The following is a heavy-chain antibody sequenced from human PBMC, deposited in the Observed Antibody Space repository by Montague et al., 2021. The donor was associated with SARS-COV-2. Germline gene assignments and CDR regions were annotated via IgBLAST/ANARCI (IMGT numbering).Heavy chain of an antibody. CDR3: ARGSRYSGYALAY. Sequence: SETLSLTCTVSGDSINNYYWSWIRQSPGKGLEYIGYIYYSGGANXYPSRGTNYNPSFESRVAISLDTSKNQFSLNLSSVTTADTAVYYCARGSRYSGYALAYWGQGTLVTVSS. D-gene: IGHD5-12*01. V-gene: IGHV4-59*01. CDR2: IYYSGGANXYPSRGT. J-gene: IGHJ4*02. CDR1: GDSINNYY.